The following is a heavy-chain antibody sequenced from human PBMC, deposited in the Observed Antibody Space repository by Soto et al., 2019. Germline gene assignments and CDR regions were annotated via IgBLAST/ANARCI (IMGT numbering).Heavy chain of an antibody. D-gene: IGHD3-3*01. J-gene: IGHJ6*02. CDR1: GFTFDDYA. Sequence: LRLSCAASGFTFDDYAMHWVRQAPGKGLEWVSGISWNSGSIGYADSVKGRFTISRDNAKNSLYLQMNSLRAEDTALYYCAKGSTIFGVAYYYGMDVWGQGTTVTVSS. V-gene: IGHV3-9*01. CDR2: ISWNSGSI. CDR3: AKGSTIFGVAYYYGMDV.